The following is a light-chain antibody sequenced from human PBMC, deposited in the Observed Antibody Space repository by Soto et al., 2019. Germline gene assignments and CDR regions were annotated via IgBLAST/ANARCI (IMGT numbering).Light chain of an antibody. CDR2: GNS. CDR3: QSYDSSLSLVV. CDR1: SSNIGAGYD. J-gene: IGLJ2*01. V-gene: IGLV1-40*01. Sequence: QSVLTQPPSVSGAPGQRVTISCTGSSSNIGAGYDVHWYQQLPGTAPKLLIYGNSNRPSGVPDRFSGSKSGTSASLAITGLQPEDEADSYCQSYDSSLSLVVFGGGTKLTVL.